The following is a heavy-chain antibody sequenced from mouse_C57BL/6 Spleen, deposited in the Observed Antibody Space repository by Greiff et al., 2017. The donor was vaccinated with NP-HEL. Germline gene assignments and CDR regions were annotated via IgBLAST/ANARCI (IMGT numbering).Heavy chain of an antibody. J-gene: IGHJ4*01. V-gene: IGHV1-81*01. Sequence: QVQLQQSGAELARPGASVKLSCKASGYTFTSYGISWVKQRTGQGLEWIGEIYPRSGNTYYNEKFKGKATLTADKSSSTAYMELRSLTSEDSAVYFCARKDDGYYPYYAMDYWGQGTSVTVSS. CDR3: ARKDDGYYPYYAMDY. CDR1: GYTFTSYG. CDR2: IYPRSGNT. D-gene: IGHD2-3*01.